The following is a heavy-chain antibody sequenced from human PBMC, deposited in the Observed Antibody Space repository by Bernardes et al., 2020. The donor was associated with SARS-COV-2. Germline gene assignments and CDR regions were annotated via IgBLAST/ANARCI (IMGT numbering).Heavy chain of an antibody. CDR2: ISWNSGSI. D-gene: IGHD6-13*01. V-gene: IGHV3-9*01. CDR1: GFTFDDYA. CDR3: AKDGHSSSWNWFDP. J-gene: IGHJ5*02. Sequence: GGSLRLSCAASGFTFDDYAMHWVRQAPGKGLEWVSGISWNSGSIGYADSVKGRFTISRDNAKNSLYLQMNSLRAEDTALYYCAKDGHSSSWNWFDPWGQGTLVTVSS.